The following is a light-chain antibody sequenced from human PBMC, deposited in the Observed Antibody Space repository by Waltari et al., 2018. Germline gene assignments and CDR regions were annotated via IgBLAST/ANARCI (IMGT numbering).Light chain of an antibody. CDR1: QGISSY. CDR3: QQLNIYPHT. Sequence: DIQLTQSPSFLSASVGDRVTITCRASQGISSYFAWYQQRPGTAPKLLISAASTLQSGVPSRFSGSGSGTEFTLTISSLQPEDFATYYCQQLNIYPHTFGQGTKLEI. J-gene: IGKJ2*01. CDR2: AAS. V-gene: IGKV1-9*01.